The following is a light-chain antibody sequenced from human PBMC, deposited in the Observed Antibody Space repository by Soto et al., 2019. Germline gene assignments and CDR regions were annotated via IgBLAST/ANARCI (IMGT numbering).Light chain of an antibody. V-gene: IGLV2-11*01. CDR1: SSDVGAYNY. CDR3: CSYAGSYV. CDR2: DVT. J-gene: IGLJ1*01. Sequence: QSVLTQPRSVSGSPGQSVTISCTGTSSDVGAYNYVSWYQQHPGKAPKFLIFDVTKRPSGVPDRFSGSKSGNTASLTISALQAEDEADYYCCSYAGSYVFGTGTKVTVL.